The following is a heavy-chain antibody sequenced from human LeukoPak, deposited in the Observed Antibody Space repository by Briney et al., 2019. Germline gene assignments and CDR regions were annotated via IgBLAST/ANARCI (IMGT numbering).Heavy chain of an antibody. CDR2: ISSSSSYI. J-gene: IGHJ6*03. V-gene: IGHV3-21*01. Sequence: KPGGSLRLSCAASGFAFSSYSLNWVRQAPGKGLEWVSSISSSSSYIYYADSVKGGVTISRDNAKNSLYLQMDNLRAEDTAVYYCARDRDYMDVWGKGTTVTVSS. CDR1: GFAFSSYS. CDR3: ARDRDYMDV.